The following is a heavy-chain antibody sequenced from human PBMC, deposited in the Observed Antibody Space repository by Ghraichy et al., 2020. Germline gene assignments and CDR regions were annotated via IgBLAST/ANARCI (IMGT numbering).Heavy chain of an antibody. CDR3: ASNRWG. Sequence: GESLNISCAASGFTFSSFWMYWVRQAPGKGLEWVANINTDGSGKYYVDSVKGRFTISRDNAKNSLFLLMNSLRVEDTAVYYCASNRWGWGQGTLVTVSS. CDR2: INTDGSGK. CDR1: GFTFSSFW. V-gene: IGHV3-7*01. D-gene: IGHD2/OR15-2a*01. J-gene: IGHJ4*02.